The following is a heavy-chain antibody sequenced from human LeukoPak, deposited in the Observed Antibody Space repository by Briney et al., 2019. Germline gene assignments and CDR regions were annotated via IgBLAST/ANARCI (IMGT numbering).Heavy chain of an antibody. V-gene: IGHV3-11*01. D-gene: IGHD4-11*01. CDR2: ISRSDNTT. Sequence: GGSLRLSCVGSGFSFSDYFMSRIRQAPGKGLEWISDISRSDNTTRHIDSVKGRFTISRDNAKNSLYLQMNSLRAEDTAVYYCARVSTGPYNYYGMDVWGQGTTVTVSS. CDR3: ARVSTGPYNYYGMDV. CDR1: GFSFSDYF. J-gene: IGHJ6*02.